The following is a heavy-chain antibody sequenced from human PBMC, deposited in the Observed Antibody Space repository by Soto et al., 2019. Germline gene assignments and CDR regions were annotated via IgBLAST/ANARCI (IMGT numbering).Heavy chain of an antibody. V-gene: IGHV3-23*01. J-gene: IGHJ1*01. CDR2: ISGSGVAR. CDR3: AKDRSPGATTWNVY. Sequence: GGSLRLSCVVSGFTFSSSAINWVRQAPGKGLEWVSTISGSGVARFYADSVKGRFTISRDNSNNTVSLQMNSLRAEDAAVYYCAKDRSPGATTWNVYWGQGTLVTVSS. CDR1: GFTFSSSA. D-gene: IGHD1-1*01.